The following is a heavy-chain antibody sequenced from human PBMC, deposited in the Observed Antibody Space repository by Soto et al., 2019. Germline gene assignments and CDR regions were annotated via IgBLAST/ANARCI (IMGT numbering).Heavy chain of an antibody. CDR3: VKDMKWGGMTTIHYFDS. Sequence: EVQLVESGGGLVQPGRSLRLSCVASGFIADDYAMHWVRQAPGKGLEWVSGISSNSATINYADSVKGRFTISRDNAKNPLFLQMNSLRPEDTAFYYCVKDMKWGGMTTIHYFDSWGQGTLVNVSS. V-gene: IGHV3-9*02. CDR1: GFIADDYA. D-gene: IGHD4-17*01. CDR2: ISSNSATI. J-gene: IGHJ4*02.